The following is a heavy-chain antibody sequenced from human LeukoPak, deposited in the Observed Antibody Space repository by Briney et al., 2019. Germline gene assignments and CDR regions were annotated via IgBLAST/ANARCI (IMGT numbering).Heavy chain of an antibody. CDR3: AGGNTWPGLSY. CDR2: IYTAGST. Sequence: GGSLRLSCAASGFIVSGNYMSWVRQAPGKGLEWVSVIYTAGSTYNADSVKGRFTISRDKSKNTLYLQMNTLRAEDTAVYFCAGGNTWPGLSYWGQGTLLTVSS. CDR1: GFIVSGNY. V-gene: IGHV3-53*01. D-gene: IGHD6-25*01. J-gene: IGHJ4*02.